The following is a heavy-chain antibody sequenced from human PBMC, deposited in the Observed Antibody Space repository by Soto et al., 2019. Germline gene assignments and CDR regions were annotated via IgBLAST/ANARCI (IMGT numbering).Heavy chain of an antibody. Sequence: QAQVLESGGGLVTPGGTLTLSCSGSGFSFSNFFASGLRHSPGKGLEWLSSISPSGANLYYADSVRGLLTISRDTARGTVHLLMTTIGVEDSGVYFCSRELTMYGVGWWSYTGMDVWGPGTPVAVSS. CDR2: ISPSGANL. V-gene: IGHV3-11*01. J-gene: IGHJ6*01. CDR3: SRELTMYGVGWWSYTGMDV. D-gene: IGHD3-16*01. CDR1: GFSFSNFF.